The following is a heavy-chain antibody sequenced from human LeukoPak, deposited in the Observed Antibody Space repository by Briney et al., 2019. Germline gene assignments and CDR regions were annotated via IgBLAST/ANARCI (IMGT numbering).Heavy chain of an antibody. J-gene: IGHJ3*02. D-gene: IGHD6-13*01. CDR1: GYTFPGYY. CDR2: INPNSGGT. V-gene: IGHV1-2*02. Sequence: ASVKVSCKASGYTFPGYYMHWVRQAPGQGLEWMGWINPNSGGTNYAQKFQGRVTMTRDTSISTAYMELSRLRSDDTAVYYCASSQIAAAGTGAFDIWGQGTMVTVSS. CDR3: ASSQIAAAGTGAFDI.